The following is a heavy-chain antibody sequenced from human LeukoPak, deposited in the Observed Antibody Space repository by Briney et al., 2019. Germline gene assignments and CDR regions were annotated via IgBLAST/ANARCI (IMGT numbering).Heavy chain of an antibody. Sequence: SGTLSLTCTVSGGPISSYYWSWIRQPPGKGLEWIGYIYYSGSTNYNPSLKSRVTISVDTSKNQFSLKLSSVTAADTAVYYCARDHGGSRYYYGMDVWGQGTTVTVSS. CDR1: GGPISSYY. V-gene: IGHV4-59*01. CDR2: IYYSGST. CDR3: ARDHGGSRYYYGMDV. D-gene: IGHD2/OR15-2a*01. J-gene: IGHJ6*02.